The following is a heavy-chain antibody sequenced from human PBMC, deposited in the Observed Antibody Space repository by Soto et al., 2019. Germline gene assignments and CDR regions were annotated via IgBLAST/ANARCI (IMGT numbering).Heavy chain of an antibody. CDR3: ARDRYQDYGDSYYYYALDA. D-gene: IGHD4-17*01. J-gene: IGHJ6*02. Sequence: SETLSLTCAVSGDSVTSVNYFWTWIRQPPGGGLEWIGYISNSGISKYNPSLKSRVAMSQDTSKNQFSLNLHSVTAADTAVYFCARDRYQDYGDSYYYYALDAWGPGLTVTVSS. V-gene: IGHV4-61*01. CDR1: GDSVTSVNYF. CDR2: ISNSGIS.